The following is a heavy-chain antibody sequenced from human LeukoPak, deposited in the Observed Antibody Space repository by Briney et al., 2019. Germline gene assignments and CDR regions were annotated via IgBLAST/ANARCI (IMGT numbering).Heavy chain of an antibody. D-gene: IGHD1-26*01. CDR2: ISSSGSSI. Sequence: KAGGSLRLSCAASGFSFSDYYMSWIRQAPGKGLECVSYISSSGSSIYYADSVKGRFTISRDNSKNTLYLQMNSLRAEDTAVYYCAKVGTKWELPDNDYWGQGTLVTVSS. V-gene: IGHV3-11*04. CDR3: AKVGTKWELPDNDY. CDR1: GFSFSDYY. J-gene: IGHJ4*02.